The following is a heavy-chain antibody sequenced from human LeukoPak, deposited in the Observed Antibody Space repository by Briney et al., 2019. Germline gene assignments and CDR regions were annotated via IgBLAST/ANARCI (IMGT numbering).Heavy chain of an antibody. J-gene: IGHJ6*02. CDR2: ISGYNGNT. Sequence: GASVKVSCKAFGYTFTNYGVTWVRQAPGQGLEWMGWISGYNGNTNYAQNLQGRVTMTTDTSTSTAYMELRSLRSDDTAVYYCARDSMDVWGQGTTVTVSS. V-gene: IGHV1-18*01. CDR3: ARDSMDV. CDR1: GYTFTNYG.